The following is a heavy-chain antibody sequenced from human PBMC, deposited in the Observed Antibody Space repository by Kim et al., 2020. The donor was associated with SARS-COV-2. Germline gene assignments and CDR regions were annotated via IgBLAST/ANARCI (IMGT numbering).Heavy chain of an antibody. CDR2: INHSGST. CDR1: GGSFSGYY. CDR3: ARGFVGGWGYYYYGMDV. J-gene: IGHJ6*01. D-gene: IGHD2-15*01. Sequence: SETLSLTCAVYGGSFSGYYWSWIRQPPGKGLEWIGEINHSGSTNYNPSLKSRVTISVDTSKNQFSLKLSSVTAADTAVYYCARGFVGGWGYYYYGMDVWG. V-gene: IGHV4-34*01.